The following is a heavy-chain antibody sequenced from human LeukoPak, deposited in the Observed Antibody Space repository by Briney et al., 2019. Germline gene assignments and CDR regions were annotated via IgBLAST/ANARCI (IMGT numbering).Heavy chain of an antibody. V-gene: IGHV3-11*06. D-gene: IGHD3-3*01. CDR3: ARESSGGFDN. J-gene: IGHJ4*02. Sequence: GGSLRLSCAASGFTFSDYYMSWIRQAPGKGLEWVSYISSSSSYTNYADSVKGRFTISRDNSKNTVYLQMNSLTAEDTAVYYCARESSGGFDNWAQGTLVTVSS. CDR1: GFTFSDYY. CDR2: ISSSSSYT.